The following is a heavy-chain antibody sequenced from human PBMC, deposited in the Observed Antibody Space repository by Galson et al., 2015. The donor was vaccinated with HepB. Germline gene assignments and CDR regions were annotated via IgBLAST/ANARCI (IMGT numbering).Heavy chain of an antibody. CDR1: GFTFSNYA. V-gene: IGHV3-23*01. CDR2: ISASGDST. J-gene: IGHJ3*01. CDR3: ARKGPPRDAFDV. Sequence: SLRLSCAVSGFTFSNYAMSWVRQSPGRGLEWVSTISASGDSTYYADSVKGQFTISRDNSKNTLYLQMNSLRAEGTALYYCARKGPPRDAFDVWGRGTVVTVSS.